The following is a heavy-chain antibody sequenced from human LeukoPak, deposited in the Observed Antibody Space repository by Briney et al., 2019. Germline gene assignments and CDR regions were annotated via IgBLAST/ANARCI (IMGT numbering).Heavy chain of an antibody. V-gene: IGHV1-18*01. CDR2: ISAYNGNT. CDR3: ARDQRSEIIAAAGTIFDY. D-gene: IGHD6-13*01. Sequence: ASVKVSCKASGYTFTSYGISWVRQAPGQGLEWMGWISAYNGNTNYAQKLQGRVTMTTDTSTSTAYMELRSLRSDDTAVYYCARDQRSEIIAAAGTIFDYWGQGTLVTVSS. J-gene: IGHJ4*02. CDR1: GYTFTSYG.